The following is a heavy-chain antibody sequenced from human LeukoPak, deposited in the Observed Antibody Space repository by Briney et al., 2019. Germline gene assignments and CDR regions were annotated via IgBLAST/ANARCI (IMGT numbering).Heavy chain of an antibody. V-gene: IGHV3-23*01. CDR1: GFTFSSYT. Sequence: PGGSLRLSCVASGFTFSSYTMNWVRQAPGKGLEWVSAISGSGVGTYYADSVKGRFTISRDNSWNTLYLQMSSLRAEDTAVYYCARSSGGLRDDAFDIWGQGTMVTVSS. D-gene: IGHD4-17*01. CDR3: ARSSGGLRDDAFDI. J-gene: IGHJ3*02. CDR2: ISGSGVGT.